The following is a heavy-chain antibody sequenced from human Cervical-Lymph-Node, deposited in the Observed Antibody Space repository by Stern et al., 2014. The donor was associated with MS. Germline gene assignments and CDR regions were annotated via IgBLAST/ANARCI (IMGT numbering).Heavy chain of an antibody. V-gene: IGHV3-30-3*01. CDR2: ISYAGSSE. CDR3: ARGGRGSGLDY. D-gene: IGHD6-19*01. CDR1: EFTFDNYP. Sequence: QVQLVESGGGVVQPGRSLRLSCAASEFTFDNYPMHWVRQPPGKGLAWVTFISYAGSSEDYADSVQGRFTISRDNSKNTLYLQLNSLRAEDTAVYYCARGGRGSGLDYWGQGTLVTVSS. J-gene: IGHJ4*02.